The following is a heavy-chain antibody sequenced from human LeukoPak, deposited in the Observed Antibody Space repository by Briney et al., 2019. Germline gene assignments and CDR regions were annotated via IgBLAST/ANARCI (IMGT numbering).Heavy chain of an antibody. Sequence: ASVKVSCKASGYTFTSYGISWVRQAPGKGLEWMGRVDPEDGETIYAEKFQGRVTITADTSTDTAYMELSSLRSEDTAVYYCATGVDIVATIQPDWGQGTLVTVSS. CDR1: GYTFTSYG. V-gene: IGHV1-69-2*01. CDR2: VDPEDGET. CDR3: ATGVDIVATIQPD. D-gene: IGHD5-12*01. J-gene: IGHJ4*02.